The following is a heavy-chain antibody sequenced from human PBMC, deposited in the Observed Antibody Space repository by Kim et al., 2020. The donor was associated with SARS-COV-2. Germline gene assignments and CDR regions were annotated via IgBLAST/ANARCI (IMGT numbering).Heavy chain of an antibody. V-gene: IGHV1-3*04. Sequence: ASVKVSCKPSGYTFNTHGLHWVRQAPGQSLEWMGWIATDNGNTRYSQEFQGRVTITRDTSASTVYMELSSLTSEDTAVIYCARDNKSAGSSHWYFDLWGRGTLVTVSS. CDR3: ARDNKSAGSSHWYFDL. J-gene: IGHJ2*01. CDR2: IATDNGNT. CDR1: GYTFNTHG. D-gene: IGHD6-13*01.